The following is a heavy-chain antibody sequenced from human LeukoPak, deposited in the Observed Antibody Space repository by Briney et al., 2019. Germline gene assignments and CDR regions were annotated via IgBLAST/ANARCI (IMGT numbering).Heavy chain of an antibody. Sequence: GASVKVSCKASGGTFSSYAISWVRQAPGQGLEWMGGITPIFGTGNYAQKFQGRVTITADESTSTAYMELSSLRSEDTAVYYCARGEVGAMGYWGQGTLVTVSS. CDR1: GGTFSSYA. V-gene: IGHV1-69*01. D-gene: IGHD1-26*01. CDR3: ARGEVGAMGY. J-gene: IGHJ4*02. CDR2: ITPIFGTG.